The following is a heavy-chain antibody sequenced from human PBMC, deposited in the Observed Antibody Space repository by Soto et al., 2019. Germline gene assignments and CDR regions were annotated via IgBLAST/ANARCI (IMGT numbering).Heavy chain of an antibody. CDR2: MNPNSGNT. Sequence: ASVKVSCKASGYTFTSYVISWVRQAPGQGLEWMGWMNPNSGNTGYAQKFQGRVTMTRNTSISTAYMELSSLRSEDTAVYYCAREHSSSWRFDYWGQGTLVTVSS. D-gene: IGHD6-13*01. CDR1: GYTFTSYV. J-gene: IGHJ4*02. V-gene: IGHV1-8*02. CDR3: AREHSSSWRFDY.